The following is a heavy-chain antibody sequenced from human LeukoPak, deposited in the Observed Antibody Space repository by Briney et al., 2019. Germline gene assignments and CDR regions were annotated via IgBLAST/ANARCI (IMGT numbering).Heavy chain of an antibody. CDR1: GLTLSRSW. D-gene: IGHD1-26*01. J-gene: IGHJ4*02. CDR3: AAYRGAHHKTFYY. V-gene: IGHV3-7*03. CDR2: IKEDESEK. Sequence: GGALRLSCAGSGLTLSRSWMSWVRQAPGKGLQWVANIKEDESEKDYVDPFKGRFTSSRDEAKNSLDLQMNSLRVEDTAVYYCAAYRGAHHKTFYYCGRGALVTVSS.